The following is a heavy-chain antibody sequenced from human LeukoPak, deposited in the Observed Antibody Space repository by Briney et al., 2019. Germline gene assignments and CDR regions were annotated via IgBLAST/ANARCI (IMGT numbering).Heavy chain of an antibody. CDR3: VRGGESTWS. CDR2: INQDRSEK. D-gene: IGHD2-15*01. CDR1: GFSFSSYW. J-gene: IGHJ5*02. V-gene: IGHV3-7*01. Sequence: PGGSLRLSCAASGFSFSSYWMSWVRQAPGKGLEWVANINQDRSEKNYVDSVKGRFTISRDNARNSLDLQMNSLRVEDTAVYYCVRGGESTWSWGQGTLVTVSS.